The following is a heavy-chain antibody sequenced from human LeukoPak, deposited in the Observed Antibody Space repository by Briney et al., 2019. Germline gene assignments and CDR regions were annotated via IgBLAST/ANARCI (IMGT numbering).Heavy chain of an antibody. V-gene: IGHV4-38-2*02. Sequence: PSETLSLTCTVSGDSIDSASYYWSWIRQPPGKRLEWIGNMYHTGTTYYNPSLKSRVTITIDTSKNQFSLKLRSVTAADTAVYYCVSPKTNGWFDSWGQGSLVTVSS. CDR1: GDSIDSASYY. D-gene: IGHD2-8*01. CDR3: VSPKTNGWFDS. CDR2: MYHTGTT. J-gene: IGHJ5*01.